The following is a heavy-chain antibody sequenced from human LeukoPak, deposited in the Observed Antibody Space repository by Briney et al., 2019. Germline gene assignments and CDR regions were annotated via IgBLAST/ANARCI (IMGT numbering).Heavy chain of an antibody. V-gene: IGHV3-53*01. CDR2: ISNSGGST. J-gene: IGHJ4*02. D-gene: IGHD6-13*01. CDR1: GFNVSSNY. Sequence: PGGSLRLSCAASGFNVSSNYMSWVRQAPGKGLEWVSGISNSGGSTYYADSVKGRFTISRDNSKNTLYLQMNSLRVDDTAVFCCAKGYSISWTYFDHGGRGTLVTVSS. CDR3: AKGYSISWTYFDH.